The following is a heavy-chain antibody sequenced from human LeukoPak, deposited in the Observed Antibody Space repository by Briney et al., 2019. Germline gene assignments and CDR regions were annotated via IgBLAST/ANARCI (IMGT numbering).Heavy chain of an antibody. CDR2: IYPGDSDT. CDR3: ARSPVMQLVGIDY. D-gene: IGHD6-6*01. V-gene: IGHV5-51*01. Sequence: HGESLKISCKGSGYSFTSYWIGWVRQMPGKGLEWMGIIYPGDSDTRYSPSFQGQVTISADKSIRTAYLQWSSLKASDTAMYYCARSPVMQLVGIDYWGQGTLVTVSS. J-gene: IGHJ4*02. CDR1: GYSFTSYW.